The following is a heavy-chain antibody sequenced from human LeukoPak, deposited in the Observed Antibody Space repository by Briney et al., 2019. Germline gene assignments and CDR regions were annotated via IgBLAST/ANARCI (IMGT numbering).Heavy chain of an antibody. CDR2: ISSSGSTI. CDR1: GFTFSSYG. CDR3: AELGITMIGGV. J-gene: IGHJ6*04. D-gene: IGHD3-10*02. Sequence: GRSLSLSCAASGFTFSSYGMHWVRQAPGKLMEWVSYISSSGSTIYYADSVKGRFTISRDNAKNSLYLQMNSLRAEDTAVYYCAELGITMIGGVWGKGTTVTISS. V-gene: IGHV3-48*04.